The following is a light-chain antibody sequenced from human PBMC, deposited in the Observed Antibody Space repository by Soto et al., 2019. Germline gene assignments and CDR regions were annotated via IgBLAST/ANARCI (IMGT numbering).Light chain of an antibody. Sequence: EIVMTQSPATLSVSPGERATLSCRASQSISINLAWFQQKPGQAPRLLIFGASTRVTGIPARFSGSGSGTEFTLTISSLQSEDFAVYYCQHSDNWPRTFGHGNTVAIK. CDR2: GAS. V-gene: IGKV3-15*01. CDR3: QHSDNWPRT. J-gene: IGKJ1*01. CDR1: QSISIN.